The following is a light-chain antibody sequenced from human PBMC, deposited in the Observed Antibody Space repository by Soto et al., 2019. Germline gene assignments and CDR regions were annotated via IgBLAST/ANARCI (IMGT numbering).Light chain of an antibody. Sequence: DIQMTQSPSSLSASVGDRVTITFRASQGISNYLAWYQHKPGKVPKLLIYAASTLQSGVPSRFSGSGSGTDFTLTISSLQPEDVATYYCQHYNSYSEAFGQGTKVDIK. V-gene: IGKV1-27*01. CDR2: AAS. CDR3: QHYNSYSEA. CDR1: QGISNY. J-gene: IGKJ1*01.